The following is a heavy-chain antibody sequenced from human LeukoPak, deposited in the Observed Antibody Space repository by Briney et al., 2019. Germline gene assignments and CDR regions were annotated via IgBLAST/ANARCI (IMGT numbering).Heavy chain of an antibody. D-gene: IGHD6-19*01. Sequence: PSETLSLTCTVPGGSISSYYWSWIRQPARKRLEWIGRIYTSGSTNYNPSLKSRVTISVDKSKTQFSLKLSSVTAADTAVYYCARERGGSGWSAYYYYYMDVWGKGTTVTVSS. CDR2: IYTSGST. CDR1: GGSISSYY. V-gene: IGHV4-4*07. J-gene: IGHJ6*03. CDR3: ARERGGSGWSAYYYYYMDV.